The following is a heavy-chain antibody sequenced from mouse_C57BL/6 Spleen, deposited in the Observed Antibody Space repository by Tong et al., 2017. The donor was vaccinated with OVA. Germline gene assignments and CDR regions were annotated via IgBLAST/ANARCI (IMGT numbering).Heavy chain of an antibody. CDR3: ARSYYDYPYYAMDY. Sequence: ELQLQESVAELVRPGASVKLSCTASGFNIKNTYMHWVKQRPEQGLEWIGRIDPANGNTKYAPKFQGKATITADTSSNTAYLQLSRLTSEDTAVYYCARSYYDYPYYAMDYWGQGTTLTVSS. J-gene: IGHJ4*01. CDR2: IDPANGNT. V-gene: IGHV14-3*01. D-gene: IGHD2-4*01. CDR1: GFNIKNTY.